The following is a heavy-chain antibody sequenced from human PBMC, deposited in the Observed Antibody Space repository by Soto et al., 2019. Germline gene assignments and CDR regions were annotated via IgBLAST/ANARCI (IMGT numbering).Heavy chain of an antibody. D-gene: IGHD6-6*01. V-gene: IGHV3-13*01. CDR2: IGTAGDT. CDR3: ARVYRSSSWYFDL. J-gene: IGHJ2*01. CDR1: GFTFSSYD. Sequence: PRGSLRLSCAASGFTFSSYDMHWVRQATGKGLEWVSAIGTAGDTYYPGSVKGRFTISRENAKNSLYLQMNSLRAGDTAVYYCARVYRSSSWYFDLWGRGTLVTVSS.